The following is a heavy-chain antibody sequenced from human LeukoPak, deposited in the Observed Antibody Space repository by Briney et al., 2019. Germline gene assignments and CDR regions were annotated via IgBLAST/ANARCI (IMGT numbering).Heavy chain of an antibody. J-gene: IGHJ4*02. Sequence: SETLSLTCAVSGYSIGSGYYWGWIRQPPGKGLEWIGSIYHSGSTYYNPSLKSRVTTSVDTSKNQFSLKLSSVTAADTAVYYCASYSYGWPFDYWGQGTLVTVSS. CDR3: ASYSYGWPFDY. D-gene: IGHD5-18*01. V-gene: IGHV4-38-2*01. CDR1: GYSIGSGYY. CDR2: IYHSGST.